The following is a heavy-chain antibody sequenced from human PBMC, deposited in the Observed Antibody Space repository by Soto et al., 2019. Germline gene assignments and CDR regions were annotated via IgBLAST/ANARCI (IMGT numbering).Heavy chain of an antibody. CDR1: GFTFSSYG. Sequence: PGGSLRLSCADSGFTFSSYGMHWVRQAPGKGLEWVAVISYDGSNKYYADSVKGRFTISRDNSKNTLYLQMNSLRAEDTAVYYCAKDLGYCTNGVCIRGLGGMDAWGQGTTVTVSS. V-gene: IGHV3-30*18. D-gene: IGHD2-8*01. J-gene: IGHJ6*02. CDR3: AKDLGYCTNGVCIRGLGGMDA. CDR2: ISYDGSNK.